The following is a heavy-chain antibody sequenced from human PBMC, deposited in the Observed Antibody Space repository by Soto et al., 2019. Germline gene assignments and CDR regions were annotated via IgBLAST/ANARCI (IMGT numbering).Heavy chain of an antibody. CDR1: GFTFRSYA. J-gene: IGHJ2*01. CDR2: ISGSGIST. CDR3: AKEPVGPDWYFDL. Sequence: DVPLLESGGGLVQPGGSLRLSCAASGFTFRSYAMSWVRQAPGKGLEWVSGISGSGISTHYADSVKGRFTVSGDNSKNTLYLQMNSLRAEDTAVYNCAKEPVGPDWYFDLWGRGTLVTVSS. V-gene: IGHV3-23*01.